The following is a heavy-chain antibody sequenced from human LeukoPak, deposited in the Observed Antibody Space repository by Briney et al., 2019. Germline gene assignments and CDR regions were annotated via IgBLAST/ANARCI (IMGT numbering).Heavy chain of an antibody. V-gene: IGHV3-23*01. CDR1: GFTFSSSA. J-gene: IGHJ4*02. CDR2: ISASGGST. Sequence: GGSLRLSCAASGFTFSSSAMSWVRQVPGKGLEWVSGISASGGSTYYADSVKGRFTVSRDNSKNTLYLQMSSLRAEDTAVYYCAREQYYYGSGSYYALDYWGQGTLVTVSS. CDR3: AREQYYYGSGSYYALDY. D-gene: IGHD3-10*01.